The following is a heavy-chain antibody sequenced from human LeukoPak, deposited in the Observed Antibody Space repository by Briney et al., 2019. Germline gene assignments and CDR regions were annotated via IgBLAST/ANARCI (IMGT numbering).Heavy chain of an antibody. Sequence: RTGGSLRLSCAASGFPFGNYAMSWVRQAPGKGLEWVSAISGSGGSTYYADSVKGRFTISRDNSRNTLYLQMNSLRVEDTAVYYCARGLAVVPAVSDYWGQGTLVTVSS. J-gene: IGHJ4*02. CDR2: ISGSGGST. CDR1: GFPFGNYA. CDR3: ARGLAVVPAVSDY. D-gene: IGHD2-2*01. V-gene: IGHV3-23*01.